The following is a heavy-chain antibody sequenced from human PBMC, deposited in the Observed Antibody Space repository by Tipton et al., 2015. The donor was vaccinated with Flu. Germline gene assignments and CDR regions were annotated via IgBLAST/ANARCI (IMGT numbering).Heavy chain of an antibody. CDR1: GYTFTGDF. D-gene: IGHD3-22*01. CDR2: INPNTGGT. V-gene: IGHV1-2*06. J-gene: IGHJ4*02. Sequence: QSGAEVKKPGASVRVSCEASGYTFTGDFIYWVRLAPGRGLEWMGRINPNTGGTNFAPKFQDRVTLTRDTSINTAYLEMRSLTSDDTAVYFCARGNFFESSGLFDWGQGTLVTVSS. CDR3: ARGNFFESSGLFD.